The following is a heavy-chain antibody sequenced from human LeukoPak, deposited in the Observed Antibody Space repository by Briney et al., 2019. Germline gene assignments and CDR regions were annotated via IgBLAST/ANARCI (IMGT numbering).Heavy chain of an antibody. V-gene: IGHV4-61*01. D-gene: IGHD6-13*01. CDR2: IYYSGST. J-gene: IGHJ4*02. CDR3: ARSNDNSWYFDY. CDR1: GCSVTSDTYY. Sequence: PSETLSLTCTVSGCSVTSDTYYWSWIRQPPGKGLEWIGYIYYSGSTNDNPALKSRVTISVDTSKNLFSLQLSSVTAADTAVYYCARSNDNSWYFDYWGQGTLVTVSS.